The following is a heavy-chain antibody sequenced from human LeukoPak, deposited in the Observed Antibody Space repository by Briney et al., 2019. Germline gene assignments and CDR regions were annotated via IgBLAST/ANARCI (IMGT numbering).Heavy chain of an antibody. J-gene: IGHJ5*02. CDR2: IYYSGGT. CDR1: GGSISSSGYY. V-gene: IGHV4-39*01. CDR3: ARSSGYSSSGGLNWFDT. D-gene: IGHD6-13*01. Sequence: SETLSLTCTVSGGSISSSGYYWGWIRQPPGKGLEWNGSIYYSGGTYYNPSLKSRVTISVDTSKNQFSLKLSSVTAADTAVYYCARSSGYSSSGGLNWFDTWGQGTLVTVSS.